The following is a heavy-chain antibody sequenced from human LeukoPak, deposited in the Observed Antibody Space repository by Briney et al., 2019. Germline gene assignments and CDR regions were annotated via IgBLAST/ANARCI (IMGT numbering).Heavy chain of an antibody. D-gene: IGHD6-13*01. Sequence: PGGSLRLSCAASGFTVSSNYMSWVRQAPGKGLEWVSVIYSGGSTYYADSVKGRFTISRDNSKNTLYLQMNSLRAEDTAVYYCAYSSSWSSFDYWGQGTLVTDSS. CDR1: GFTVSSNY. CDR2: IYSGGST. CDR3: AYSSSWSSFDY. J-gene: IGHJ4*02. V-gene: IGHV3-53*01.